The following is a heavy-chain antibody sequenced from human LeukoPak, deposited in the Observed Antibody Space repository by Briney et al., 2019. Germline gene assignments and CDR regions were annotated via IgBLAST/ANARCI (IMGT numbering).Heavy chain of an antibody. CDR1: GGSINSYY. V-gene: IGHV4-59*01. J-gene: IGHJ4*02. D-gene: IGHD3-9*01. CDR2: IYYSGST. Sequence: SETLSLTCTVSGGSINSYYWNWIRQPPGKGLEYIGYIYYSGSTNYNPSLKSRVTISVDTSKNQFSLKLSSVTAADTAVYYCARGPDLTALNWGQGTLVTVSS. CDR3: ARGPDLTALN.